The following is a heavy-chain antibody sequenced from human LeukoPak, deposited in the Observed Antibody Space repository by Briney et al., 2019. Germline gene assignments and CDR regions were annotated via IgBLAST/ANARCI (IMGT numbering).Heavy chain of an antibody. Sequence: GGSLRLSCATSGFTFNGSALHWVRQASGQGLEWVGLIRSRAHRYATAYAASVKGRFTASRDDSKNMAYLQMNSLKTEDTAIYYCTRRHYGDYVVDNWGQGTLVTVSS. J-gene: IGHJ4*02. V-gene: IGHV3-73*01. CDR2: IRSRAHRYAT. CDR3: TRRHYGDYVVDN. D-gene: IGHD4-17*01. CDR1: GFTFNGSA.